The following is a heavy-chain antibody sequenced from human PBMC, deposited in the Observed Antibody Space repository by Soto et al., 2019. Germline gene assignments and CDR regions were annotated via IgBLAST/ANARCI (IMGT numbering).Heavy chain of an antibody. D-gene: IGHD3-9*01. Sequence: QITLKESGPPLVKPTQTLTLTCTFSGFSLSTSGVGVGWIRQPPGKALEWLALLYWDDDKRYSPSLKSRLTIAKDDNQNQMVITMTDMDPVDTATYYCAHFDAGWLDAQFDIWGQGTMVTVSS. CDR2: LYWDDDK. V-gene: IGHV2-5*02. CDR1: GFSLSTSGVG. CDR3: AHFDAGWLDAQFDI. J-gene: IGHJ3*02.